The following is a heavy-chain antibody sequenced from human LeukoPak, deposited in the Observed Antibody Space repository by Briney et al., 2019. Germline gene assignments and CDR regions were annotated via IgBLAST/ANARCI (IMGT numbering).Heavy chain of an antibody. J-gene: IGHJ3*02. CDR3: ARAGSSGYYWSAFDI. CDR2: ISAYNGNT. D-gene: IGHD3-22*01. Sequence: ASVKVSCKASGYTFTSFGISWVRQAPGQGPEWMGWISAYNGNTNYAQKFQGRVTITADKSTSTAYMELSSLRSEDTAVYYCARAGSSGYYWSAFDIWGQGTMVTVSS. V-gene: IGHV1-18*01. CDR1: GYTFTSFG.